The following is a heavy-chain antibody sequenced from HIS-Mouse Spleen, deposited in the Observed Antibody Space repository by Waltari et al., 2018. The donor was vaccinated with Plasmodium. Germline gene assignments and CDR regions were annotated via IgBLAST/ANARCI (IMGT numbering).Heavy chain of an antibody. V-gene: IGHV3-21*01. CDR2: ISSSSSYI. CDR1: GFTFSSYS. CDR3: AREDILTAYYNDYWYFDL. J-gene: IGHJ2*01. Sequence: EVQLVESGGGLVKPGGSLRLSCAASGFTFSSYSMNWVRQAPGKGLECVSSISSSSSYIYYADSGKGLFTISRDNAKNSLYLQRNSLRAEDTAVYYCAREDILTAYYNDYWYFDLWGRGTLVTVSS. D-gene: IGHD3-9*01.